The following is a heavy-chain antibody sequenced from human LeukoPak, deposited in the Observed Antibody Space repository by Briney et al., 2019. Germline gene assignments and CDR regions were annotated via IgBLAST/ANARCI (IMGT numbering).Heavy chain of an antibody. CDR1: GGSISSFY. CDR3: ARDRYYYDSSGYLRFDY. V-gene: IGHV4-59*01. Sequence: SETLSLTCTVSGGSISSFYWSWIRQPPGKGLEWIGYIYYTGSTNYNSSLKSRVTISVDTSKNQFSLNLSSVTAADTAVYYCARDRYYYDSSGYLRFDYWGQGTLVTVSS. D-gene: IGHD3-22*01. J-gene: IGHJ4*02. CDR2: IYYTGST.